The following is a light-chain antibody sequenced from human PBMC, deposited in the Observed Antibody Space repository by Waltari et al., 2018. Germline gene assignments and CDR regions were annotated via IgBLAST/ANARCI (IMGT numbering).Light chain of an antibody. CDR1: QSISSY. J-gene: IGKJ1*01. Sequence: DIQMTQSPSSLSASVGDRVTITCRASQSISSYLNWYQQKPGKAPKLLIYAASSLQSWVPSRFSGSGSGTDCTLTISSLQPEDFATYYCQQSYSTPGTFGQGTKVEIK. CDR2: AAS. CDR3: QQSYSTPGT. V-gene: IGKV1-39*01.